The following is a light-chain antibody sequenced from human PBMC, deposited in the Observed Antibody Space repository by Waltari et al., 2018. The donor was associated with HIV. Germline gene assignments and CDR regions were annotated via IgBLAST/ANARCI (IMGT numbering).Light chain of an antibody. CDR3: QQFNNWPLT. Sequence: EIVMTQSPVTLSVSPGERATLSCRASQSVSSNLAWYQQKPGQAPRLLIYDASTRATGIPARVSGSGSGTEFTLTISSLQSEDFAVYYCQQFNNWPLTFGQGTKVEIQ. CDR2: DAS. J-gene: IGKJ1*01. CDR1: QSVSSN. V-gene: IGKV3-15*01.